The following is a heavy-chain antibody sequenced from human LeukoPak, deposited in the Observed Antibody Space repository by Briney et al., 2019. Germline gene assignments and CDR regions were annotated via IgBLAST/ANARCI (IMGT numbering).Heavy chain of an antibody. V-gene: IGHV3-30*19. J-gene: IGHJ6*03. D-gene: IGHD3-3*01. Sequence: PGGSLRLSCAASGFTFSSYGMHWVRQAPGKGLEWVAVISYDGSKKYYADSVKGRFTISRDNSKNTLYLQMNSLRAEDTAVYYCASGSGYPSYYYYYMDVWGKGTTVTVSS. CDR1: GFTFSSYG. CDR2: ISYDGSKK. CDR3: ASGSGYPSYYYYYMDV.